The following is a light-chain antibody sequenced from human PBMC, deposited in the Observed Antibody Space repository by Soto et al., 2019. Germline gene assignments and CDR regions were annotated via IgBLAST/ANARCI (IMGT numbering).Light chain of an antibody. J-gene: IGKJ1*01. V-gene: IGKV3-11*01. CDR2: DAS. CDR1: QSVSSY. CDR3: QQRSNWPT. Sequence: EIVLTQSPATLSLSPGERATLSCRASQSVSSYLAWYQQKPGQAPRLLIYDASNRATGIPARFSGSGSGTDFTLTISILEPEDFAFYYCQQRSNWPTFGQGTKVEIK.